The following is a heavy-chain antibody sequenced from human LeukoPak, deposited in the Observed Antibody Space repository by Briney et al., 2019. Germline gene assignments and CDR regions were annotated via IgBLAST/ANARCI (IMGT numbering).Heavy chain of an antibody. V-gene: IGHV4-59*01. D-gene: IGHD3-9*01. Sequence: SETLSLTCTVSGGSISSYYWSWIRQPPGKGLEWIGYIYYSGSTNYNPSPKSRVTISVDTSKNQFSLKLSSVTAADTAVYYCARTRYFDWFIFDYWGQGTLVTVSS. J-gene: IGHJ4*02. CDR3: ARTRYFDWFIFDY. CDR2: IYYSGST. CDR1: GGSISSYY.